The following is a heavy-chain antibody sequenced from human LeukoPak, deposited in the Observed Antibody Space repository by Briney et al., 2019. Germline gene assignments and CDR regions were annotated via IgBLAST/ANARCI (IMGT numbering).Heavy chain of an antibody. J-gene: IGHJ4*02. Sequence: ASVKVSCKASGYTFTGYYMHWVRQAPGQGLEWMGWINPNSGGTNYAQKFQGWVTMTRDTSFSTAYMELSRLRSDDTAVYYCARLGSSGSYALDYWGQGTLVTVSS. CDR3: ARLGSSGSYALDY. CDR1: GYTFTGYY. V-gene: IGHV1-2*04. D-gene: IGHD3-10*01. CDR2: INPNSGGT.